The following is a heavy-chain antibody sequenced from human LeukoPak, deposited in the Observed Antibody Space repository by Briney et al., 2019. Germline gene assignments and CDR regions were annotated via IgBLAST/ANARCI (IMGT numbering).Heavy chain of an antibody. J-gene: IGHJ4*02. V-gene: IGHV3-53*05. D-gene: IGHD6-19*01. CDR3: AKDMGRGLIAVAEY. CDR2: IYSDGTT. CDR1: GFTVSSNY. Sequence: GGSLRLSCAASGFTVSSNYMTWVRQAPGKGLEWVSVIYSDGTTYHADSVKGRFTISRDNAKNSLYLQMNSLRAEDTALYYCAKDMGRGLIAVAEYWGQGTLVTVSS.